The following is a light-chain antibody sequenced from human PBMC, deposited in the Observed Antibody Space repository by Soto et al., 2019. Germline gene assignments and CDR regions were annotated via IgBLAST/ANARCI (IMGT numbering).Light chain of an antibody. CDR2: DAS. Sequence: DIQMTQSPSTLSASVGDRVTITCRASQSISSWLAWYQQKPGKAPNLLIYDASNLESGVPSRFSGSGSGTEFTLTISSLQPDDFANYYCQQYNSYSYWKFGKGTKVDI. CDR3: QQYNSYSYWK. J-gene: IGKJ1*01. V-gene: IGKV1-5*01. CDR1: QSISSW.